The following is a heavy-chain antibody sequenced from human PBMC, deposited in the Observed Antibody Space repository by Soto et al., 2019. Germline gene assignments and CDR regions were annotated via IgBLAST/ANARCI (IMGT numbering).Heavy chain of an antibody. D-gene: IGHD3-3*01. CDR1: GFTFSSYG. J-gene: IGHJ4*02. V-gene: IGHV3-33*01. Sequence: QPGGSLRLSCAASGFTFSSYGMHWVRQAPGKGLEWVAVIWYDGSNKYYADSVKGRFTISRDNSKNTLYLQMNSLRAEDTAVYYCARVLRRGNDFWSGYYPDYWGQGTLVTVSS. CDR3: ARVLRRGNDFWSGYYPDY. CDR2: IWYDGSNK.